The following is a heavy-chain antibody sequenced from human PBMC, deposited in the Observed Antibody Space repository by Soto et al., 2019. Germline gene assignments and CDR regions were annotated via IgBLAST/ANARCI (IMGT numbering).Heavy chain of an antibody. CDR2: IYYSGST. V-gene: IGHV4-61*01. Sequence: SETLSLTCTVSGGSVSSGSYYWSWIRQPPGKGLEWIGYIYYSGSTNYNPSLKSRVTISVDTSKNQFSLKLSSVTAADTAVYYCAMGYDEDHLMDYWGQGTLVTSPQ. CDR1: GGSVSSGSYY. D-gene: IGHD3-3*01. CDR3: AMGYDEDHLMDY. J-gene: IGHJ4*02.